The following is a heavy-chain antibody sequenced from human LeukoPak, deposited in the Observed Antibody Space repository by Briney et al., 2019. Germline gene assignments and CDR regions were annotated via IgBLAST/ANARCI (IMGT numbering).Heavy chain of an antibody. D-gene: IGHD2-15*01. CDR2: ISYDGSNK. CDR3: ARDHGGGSYFDY. CDR1: GFTSSSYA. J-gene: IGHJ4*02. V-gene: IGHV3-30*04. Sequence: GRSLRLSCAASGFTSSSYAMHWVRQAPGKGLEWVAVISYDGSNKYYADSVKGRFTISRDNSKNTLYLQMNSLRAEDTAVYYCARDHGGGSYFDYWGQGTLVTVSS.